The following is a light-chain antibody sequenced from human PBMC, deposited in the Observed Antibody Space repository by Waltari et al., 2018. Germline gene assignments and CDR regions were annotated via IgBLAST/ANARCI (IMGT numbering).Light chain of an antibody. CDR1: QSLTKRY. CDR2: GAS. Sequence: VLTQSPGTLSLSPGESATLSCRASQSLTKRYLAWYQQKPGQAPRLVIYGASSRAAGIPDRFSGSGSRTDFTLTISRLEPEDFAVYYCQQYGSSIMYTFGQGTKLEIK. V-gene: IGKV3-20*01. CDR3: QQYGSSIMYT. J-gene: IGKJ2*01.